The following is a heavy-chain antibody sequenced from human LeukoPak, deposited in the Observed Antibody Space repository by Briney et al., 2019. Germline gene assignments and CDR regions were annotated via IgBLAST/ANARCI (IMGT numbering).Heavy chain of an antibody. CDR1: GGSISSYY. CDR2: IYYSGST. Sequence: SETLSLTCTVSGGSISSYYWSWIRQPPGKGLEWIGYIYYSGSTNYNPSLKSRVTISVDTSKNQFSLKLSSVTPANTAVYYSPGWGGSYSLPLHYYWGQGTLVTVSS. CDR3: PGWGGSYSLPLHYY. J-gene: IGHJ4*02. D-gene: IGHD1-26*01. V-gene: IGHV4-59*01.